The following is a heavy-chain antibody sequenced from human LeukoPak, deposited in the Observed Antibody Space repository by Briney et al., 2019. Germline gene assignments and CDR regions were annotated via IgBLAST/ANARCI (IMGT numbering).Heavy chain of an antibody. CDR3: ARLASLRGYCSSTSCYNGGNWFDP. Sequence: SETLSLTCTVSGVSISSYYWSWIRQPPGKGLEWLGYIYTSGSTNYNPSLKSRVTISVDTSKNQFSLKLSSVTAADTAVYYCARLASLRGYCSSTSCYNGGNWFDPRGQGTLVTVSS. CDR2: IYTSGST. V-gene: IGHV4-4*09. J-gene: IGHJ5*02. CDR1: GVSISSYY. D-gene: IGHD2-2*02.